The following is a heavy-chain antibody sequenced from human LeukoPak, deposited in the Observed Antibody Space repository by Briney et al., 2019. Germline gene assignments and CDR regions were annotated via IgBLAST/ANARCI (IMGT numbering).Heavy chain of an antibody. V-gene: IGHV2-70*11. CDR1: GFSLSTGEMS. D-gene: IGHD3-10*01. CDR2: IDWDDDK. CDR3: ARKLYGSGSSNAFDI. Sequence: VSGPTLVNPTQTLTLTCTFSGFSLSTGEMSVSWVRQPPGKALEWLARIDWDDDKYYSTSLKTRLTISKDTSKNQVVLTMTTMDPVDTATYYCARKLYGSGSSNAFDIWGQGTMVTVSS. J-gene: IGHJ3*02.